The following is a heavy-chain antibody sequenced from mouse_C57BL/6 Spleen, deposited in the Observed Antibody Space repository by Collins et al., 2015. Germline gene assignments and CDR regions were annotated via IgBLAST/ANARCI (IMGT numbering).Heavy chain of an antibody. Sequence: QVQLQQPGAELVKPGASVKLSCKASGYTFTSYWMQWVKQRPGQGLEWIGGIDPSDSYTNYNQKFKGKATLTVDTSSSTAYMQLSSLTSEDSAVYYCARSYGSSYRYFDVWGTGTTVTVSS. CDR1: GYTFTSYW. V-gene: IGHV1-50*01. CDR2: IDPSDSYT. J-gene: IGHJ1*03. CDR3: ARSYGSSYRYFDV. D-gene: IGHD1-1*01.